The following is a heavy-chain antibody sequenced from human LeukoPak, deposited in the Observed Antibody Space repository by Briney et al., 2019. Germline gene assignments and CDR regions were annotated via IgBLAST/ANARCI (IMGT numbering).Heavy chain of an antibody. Sequence: SETLSLTCTVSGGSISGYYWSWIRQPAGKGLEWIGRISTSGSTHYSPSLKSRVAMSVDTSRNQFSLNLSSVAAADTAVYYCARRQHIDYSQNWFDPWGQGTLVTVSS. CDR3: ARRQHIDYSQNWFDP. CDR2: ISTSGST. V-gene: IGHV4-4*07. J-gene: IGHJ5*02. CDR1: GGSISGYY. D-gene: IGHD4-11*01.